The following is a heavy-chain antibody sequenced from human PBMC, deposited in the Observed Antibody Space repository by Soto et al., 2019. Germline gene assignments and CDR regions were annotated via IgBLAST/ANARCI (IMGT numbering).Heavy chain of an antibody. Sequence: QVQLVESGGGVVQPGRSLRLSCAASGFTFSSYGMHWLRQAPGKGLEWVAVISYDGSNKYYADSVKGRFTISRDNSKNTLYLQMNSLRAEDTAVYYCAKDVSRREWLFDYWGQGTLVTVSS. D-gene: IGHD3-3*01. J-gene: IGHJ4*02. CDR1: GFTFSSYG. CDR3: AKDVSRREWLFDY. CDR2: ISYDGSNK. V-gene: IGHV3-30*18.